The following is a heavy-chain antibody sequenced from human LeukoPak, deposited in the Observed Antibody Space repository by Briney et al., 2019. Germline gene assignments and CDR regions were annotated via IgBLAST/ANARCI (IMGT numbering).Heavy chain of an antibody. Sequence: ASVKVSCKASGYTFTGYYMHWVRQAPGQGLEWMGWINPNSGGTNYAQKLQGRVTMTTDTSTSTAYMELRSLRSDDTAVYYCARGPGGEWLLLQYYYYYGMDVWGQGTTVTVSS. CDR2: INPNSGGT. CDR3: ARGPGGEWLLLQYYYYYGMDV. J-gene: IGHJ6*02. V-gene: IGHV1-2*02. D-gene: IGHD3-22*01. CDR1: GYTFTGYY.